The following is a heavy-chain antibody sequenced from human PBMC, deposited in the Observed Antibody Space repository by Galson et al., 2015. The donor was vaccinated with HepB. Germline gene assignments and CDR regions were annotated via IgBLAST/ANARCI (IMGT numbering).Heavy chain of an antibody. V-gene: IGHV1-46*01. CDR1: XYTXXXXY. J-gene: IGHJ6*01. Sequence: SVKXSXKXXXYTXXXXYMHWVRQXPGQGLEWMGIINPSGGSTSNAQKFQGRVTMTRDTSTSTVYMELSSLRSEDTXVYYCARWGYCSSSSCYYYYYGMDVWGXXTXVT. CDR2: INPSGGST. D-gene: IGHD2-2*01. CDR3: ARWGYCSSSSCYYYYYGMDV.